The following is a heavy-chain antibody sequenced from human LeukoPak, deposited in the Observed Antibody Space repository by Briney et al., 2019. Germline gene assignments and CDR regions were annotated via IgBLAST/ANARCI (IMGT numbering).Heavy chain of an antibody. V-gene: IGHV5-51*01. CDR3: ARLPHDSSEVRY. CDR2: IYPGDSDT. D-gene: IGHD3-22*01. J-gene: IGHJ4*02. CDR1: GYSFTSYW. Sequence: GESLKISWKGSGYSFTSYWIGWVRQIPGKGLEWMGIIYPGDSDTLDSPSFQGKVTISADKSISTAYLQWSSLKASDTAMYYCARLPHDSSEVRYWGQGTLVTVSS.